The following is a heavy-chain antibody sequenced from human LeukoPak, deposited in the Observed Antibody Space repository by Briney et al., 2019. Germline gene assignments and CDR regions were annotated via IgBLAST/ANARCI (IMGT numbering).Heavy chain of an antibody. CDR3: AKEPTTVTVDYYGMDV. CDR1: GLTFSNYG. CDR2: ISGSGDST. D-gene: IGHD4-17*01. V-gene: IGHV3-23*01. J-gene: IGHJ6*02. Sequence: LTGGSLRLSCVASGLTFSNYGMSWVRQAPGKGLEWVSVISGSGDSTYYADSVKGRFTISRDNSKNTLYLQMNSLKVDDTAVYFCAKEPTTVTVDYYGMDVWGQGTTVTVSS.